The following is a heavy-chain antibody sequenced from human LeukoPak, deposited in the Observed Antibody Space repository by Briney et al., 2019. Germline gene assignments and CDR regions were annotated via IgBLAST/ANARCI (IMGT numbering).Heavy chain of an antibody. CDR3: AKNWGATIYYAFDI. CDR2: IRSKANSYAT. J-gene: IGHJ3*02. CDR1: GFTFSGSA. D-gene: IGHD5-12*01. Sequence: GGSLRLSCAASGFTFSGSAMHWVRQASGKGLEWVGRIRSKANSYATAYAASVKGRFTISRDDSKNTLYLQMNSLRAEDTAVYYCAKNWGATIYYAFDIWGQGTMVTVSS. V-gene: IGHV3-73*01.